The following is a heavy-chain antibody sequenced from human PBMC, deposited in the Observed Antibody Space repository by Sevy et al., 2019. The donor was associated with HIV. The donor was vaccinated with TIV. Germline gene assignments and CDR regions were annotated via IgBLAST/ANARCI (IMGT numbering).Heavy chain of an antibody. CDR1: GGSISSGGYY. CDR3: ARDLVTRGYDILTGYPYYYGMDV. D-gene: IGHD3-9*01. V-gene: IGHV4-31*03. J-gene: IGHJ6*02. CDR2: IYYSGST. Sequence: TLSLTCTVSGGSISSGGYYWSWIRQHPGKGLEWIGYIYYSGSTYYNPSLKSRVTISVDTSKNQFSLKLSAVTPADTAVYYCARDLVTRGYDILTGYPYYYGMDVWGQGTTVTVSS.